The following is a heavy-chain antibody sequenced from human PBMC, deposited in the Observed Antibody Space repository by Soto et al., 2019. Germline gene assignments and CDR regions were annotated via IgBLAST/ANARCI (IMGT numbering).Heavy chain of an antibody. Sequence: GGSLRLSXAACGFTFNNYGMHWVRQAPDKGLEWVALISYDGSNQYYADSVKGRCTISRDNSKNTLFLQMNSLRADDTALYYCAKDQASGQGSFDSWGQGTLVTVSS. J-gene: IGHJ4*02. CDR3: AKDQASGQGSFDS. V-gene: IGHV3-30*18. CDR2: ISYDGSNQ. CDR1: GFTFNNYG.